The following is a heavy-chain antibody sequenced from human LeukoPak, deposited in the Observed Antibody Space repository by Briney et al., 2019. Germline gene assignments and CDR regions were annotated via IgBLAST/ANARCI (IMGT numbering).Heavy chain of an antibody. V-gene: IGHV1-18*01. CDR3: ARDTSTLDYYGSGSFDY. CDR1: GYTFTSYG. Sequence: ASVKVSCKASGYTFTSYGISWVRQAPGQGLEWMGWISAYNGNTNYAQKPQGRVTMTTDTSTSTAYMELRSLRSDDTAVYYCARDTSTLDYYGSGSFDYWGQGTLVTVSS. CDR2: ISAYNGNT. D-gene: IGHD3-10*01. J-gene: IGHJ4*02.